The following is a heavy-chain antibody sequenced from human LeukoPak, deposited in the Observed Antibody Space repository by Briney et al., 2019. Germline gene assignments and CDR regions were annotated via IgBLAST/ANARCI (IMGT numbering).Heavy chain of an antibody. J-gene: IGHJ4*02. Sequence: GGSLRLSCAASGFTFSSYWMHWVRQAPGMGLVWVSRISGDGSTTSYADSVKGRFTISRDNAKNTLYLQMNSLRAEDTAVYYCARWSATADYWGQGTLVTVSS. V-gene: IGHV3-74*01. CDR1: GFTFSSYW. CDR2: ISGDGSTT. D-gene: IGHD2-21*02. CDR3: ARWSATADY.